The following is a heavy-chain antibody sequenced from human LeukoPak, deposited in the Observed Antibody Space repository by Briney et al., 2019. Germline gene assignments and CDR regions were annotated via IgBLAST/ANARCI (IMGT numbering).Heavy chain of an antibody. CDR2: ISSGSTTI. D-gene: IGHD1-26*01. CDR1: GFTFSDYY. CDR3: ARDGAYSGSYRAAFDI. V-gene: IGHV3-11*04. J-gene: IGHJ3*02. Sequence: GGSLRLSCAASGFTFSDYYMSWIRQAPGKGLEWVSYISSGSTTIYYADSVKGRFTISRDNAKNSLYLQMNSLRAEDTAVYYCARDGAYSGSYRAAFDIWGQGTMVTVSS.